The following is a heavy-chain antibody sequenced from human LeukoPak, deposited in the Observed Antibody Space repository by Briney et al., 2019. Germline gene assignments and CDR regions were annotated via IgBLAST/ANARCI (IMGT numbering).Heavy chain of an antibody. CDR2: IYTSGST. J-gene: IGHJ4*02. CDR3: ARGGTYYYDSSGYYYGY. Sequence: SETLSLTSTVSGGSISSYYWSWIRQPAGKGLEWIGRIYTSGSTNYNPSLKSRVTMSVDTSKNQFSLKLSSVTAADTAVYYCARGGTYYYDSSGYYYGYWGQGTLVTVSS. D-gene: IGHD3-22*01. V-gene: IGHV4-4*07. CDR1: GGSISSYY.